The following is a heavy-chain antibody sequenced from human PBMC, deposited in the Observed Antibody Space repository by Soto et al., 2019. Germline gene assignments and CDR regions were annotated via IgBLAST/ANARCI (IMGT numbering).Heavy chain of an antibody. V-gene: IGHV3-23*01. J-gene: IGHJ6*03. CDR2: ISGSGGST. CDR3: AKQYVGQSGGYSYPHESYYYMDV. CDR1: GFTFSSYA. Sequence: GGSLRLSCAASGFTFSSYAMSWGRQAPGKGLEWVSAISGSGGSTYYADSVKGRFTISRDNSKNTLYLQMNSLRAEDTAVYYCAKQYVGQSGGYSYPHESYYYMDVWGKGTTVTVSS. D-gene: IGHD5-18*01.